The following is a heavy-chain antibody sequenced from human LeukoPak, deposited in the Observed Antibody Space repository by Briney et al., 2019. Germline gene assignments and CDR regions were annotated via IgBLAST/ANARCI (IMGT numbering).Heavy chain of an antibody. D-gene: IGHD4-17*01. Sequence: PGGSLRLSCAASGFTFSSYAMHWVRQAPGKGLEYVSAISSNGGSTYYANSVKGRFTISRDNSKHTLYLQMGSLRAEDMAVYYCARVYGDYTVGYFDYWGQGTLVTVSS. J-gene: IGHJ4*02. CDR3: ARVYGDYTVGYFDY. CDR2: ISSNGGST. V-gene: IGHV3-64*01. CDR1: GFTFSSYA.